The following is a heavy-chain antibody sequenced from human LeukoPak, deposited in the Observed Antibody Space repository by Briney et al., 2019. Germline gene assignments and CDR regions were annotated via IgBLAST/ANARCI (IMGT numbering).Heavy chain of an antibody. Sequence: GASVKVSCKASGYTFGGYYMHWVRQAPGQGLEWMGWINPNSGGTNYAQKFQGRVTMTRDTSISTAYMELSRLRSDDTAVYYCARGDVWFGEFPGDSWGQGTLVTVSS. V-gene: IGHV1-2*02. D-gene: IGHD3-10*01. CDR1: GYTFGGYY. CDR2: INPNSGGT. CDR3: ARGDVWFGEFPGDS. J-gene: IGHJ4*02.